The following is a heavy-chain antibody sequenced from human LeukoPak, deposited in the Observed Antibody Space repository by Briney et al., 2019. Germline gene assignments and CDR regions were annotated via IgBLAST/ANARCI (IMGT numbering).Heavy chain of an antibody. CDR3: ARDRGFNTVRGVPSWFDP. CDR2: ILASGIT. D-gene: IGHD3-10*01. Sequence: SETLSLTCTVSGGSVTSDIYYWTWIRQPAGKGLEWIGRILASGITSYNPSLEGRLTISVDTAKNQFSLKLTSVTVADTAVYYCARDRGFNTVRGVPSWFDPWGQGTLVTVSS. CDR1: GGSVTSDIYY. V-gene: IGHV4-61*02. J-gene: IGHJ5*02.